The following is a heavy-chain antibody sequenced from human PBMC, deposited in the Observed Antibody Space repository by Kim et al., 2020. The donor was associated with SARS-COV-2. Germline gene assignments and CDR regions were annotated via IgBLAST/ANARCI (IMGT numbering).Heavy chain of an antibody. CDR2: IYYSGST. V-gene: IGHV4-31*03. CDR3: ARDVTIAAAGIHWFDP. J-gene: IGHJ5*02. CDR1: GGSISSGGYY. Sequence: SETLSLTCTVSGGSISSGGYYWSWIRQHPGKGLEWIGYIYYSGSTYYNPSLKSRVTISVDTSKNQFSLKLSSVTAADTAVYYCARDVTIAAAGIHWFDPWVQGTLVPVSS. D-gene: IGHD6-13*01.